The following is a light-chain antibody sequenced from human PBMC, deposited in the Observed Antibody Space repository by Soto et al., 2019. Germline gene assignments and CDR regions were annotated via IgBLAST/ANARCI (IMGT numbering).Light chain of an antibody. CDR1: QSVSSY. Sequence: DIKLSQSPAALSSSIGDRDTLSCLASQSVSSYLDWYQQKPGQAPKLLIYVASSWATGVPDRFSGSGSGTDFTLTISRLEPEDFAVYYCQQTHNAPRTFGQGTKVDI. CDR2: VAS. CDR3: QQTHNAPRT. V-gene: IGKV1-39*01. J-gene: IGKJ1*01.